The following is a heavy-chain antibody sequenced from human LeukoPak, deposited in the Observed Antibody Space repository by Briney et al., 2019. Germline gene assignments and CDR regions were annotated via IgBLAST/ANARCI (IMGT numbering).Heavy chain of an antibody. CDR2: IKQDGSEK. J-gene: IGHJ4*02. V-gene: IGHV3-7*03. Sequence: GGSLRLSCAASGFTFSSNWMSWVRQAPGNGLEWVANIKQDGSEKYYVDSVKGRFTISRDNAKNSLYLQMNSLRAEDTAVYYCARDFRVATAPFDYWGQGTLVTVSS. CDR3: ARDFRVATAPFDY. CDR1: GFTFSSNW. D-gene: IGHD5-18*01.